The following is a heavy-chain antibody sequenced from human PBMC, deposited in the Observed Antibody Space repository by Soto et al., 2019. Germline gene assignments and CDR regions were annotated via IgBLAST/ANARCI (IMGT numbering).Heavy chain of an antibody. Sequence: QVQLVESGGGVVQPGRSLRLSCAASGFTFSSYGMHWVRQAPGKGLEWVAVIWYDGSNKYYADSVKGRFTISRDNSKNTLYLQMNSLRAEDTAVYYCARDMLDHAFDIWGQGTMVTVSS. CDR1: GFTFSSYG. CDR2: IWYDGSNK. J-gene: IGHJ3*02. D-gene: IGHD2-8*01. CDR3: ARDMLDHAFDI. V-gene: IGHV3-33*01.